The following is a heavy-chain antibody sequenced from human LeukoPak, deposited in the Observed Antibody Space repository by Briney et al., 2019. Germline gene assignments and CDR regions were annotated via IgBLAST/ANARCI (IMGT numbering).Heavy chain of an antibody. D-gene: IGHD2-8*01. V-gene: IGHV5-51*01. CDR2: IYPGDSDT. J-gene: IGHJ4*02. CDR1: GYSFTNYW. Sequence: GESLKISCKGSGYSFTNYWIGWVRQMPEKGLEWMGIIYPGDSDTRYSPSFQGQVTISADKPISTAYLQWSSLKASDTAMYYCARRRMLDGHHFDYWGQGTLVTVSS. CDR3: ARRRMLDGHHFDY.